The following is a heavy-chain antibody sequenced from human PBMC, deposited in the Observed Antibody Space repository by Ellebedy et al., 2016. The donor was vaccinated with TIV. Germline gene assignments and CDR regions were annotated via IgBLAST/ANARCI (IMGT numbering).Heavy chain of an antibody. V-gene: IGHV4-30-4*01. D-gene: IGHD3-10*01. Sequence: SETLSLTXTVSGGSISSSSYYWSWIRQPPGKGLEWIGYIYYSGSTYYNPSLKSRVTISVDTSKNQFSLKLSSVTAADTAVYYCARTIWFGDSVYFDYWGQGTLVTVSS. CDR3: ARTIWFGDSVYFDY. J-gene: IGHJ4*02. CDR2: IYYSGST. CDR1: GGSISSSSYY.